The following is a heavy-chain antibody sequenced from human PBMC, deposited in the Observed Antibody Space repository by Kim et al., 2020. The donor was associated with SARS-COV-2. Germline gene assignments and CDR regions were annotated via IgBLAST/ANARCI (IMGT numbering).Heavy chain of an antibody. Sequence: GGSLRLSCAASGFTFSSYWMSWVRQAPGKGLEWVANIKQDGSEKHDLDSVKGRFTITSDDAENPFYLQMNRLGGDDAAEYYSVRIFLDYGWYLDDYLGQG. CDR1: GFTFSSYW. CDR2: IKQDGSEK. D-gene: IGHD6-19*01. CDR3: VRIFLDYGWYLDDY. V-gene: IGHV3-7*03. J-gene: IGHJ4*02.